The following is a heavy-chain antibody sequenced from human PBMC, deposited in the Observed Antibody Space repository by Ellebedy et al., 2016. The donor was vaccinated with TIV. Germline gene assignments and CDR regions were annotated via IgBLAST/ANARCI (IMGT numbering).Heavy chain of an antibody. J-gene: IGHJ4*02. Sequence: GESLKISXAASGFTFSSYWMHWVRQAPGKGLEWVSAISGSGGSTYYADSVKGRFTISRDNSKNTLYLQMNSLRAEDTAVYYCAKDGVATTDYWGQGTLVTVSS. CDR3: AKDGVATTDY. V-gene: IGHV3-23*01. CDR1: GFTFSSYW. D-gene: IGHD5-12*01. CDR2: ISGSGGST.